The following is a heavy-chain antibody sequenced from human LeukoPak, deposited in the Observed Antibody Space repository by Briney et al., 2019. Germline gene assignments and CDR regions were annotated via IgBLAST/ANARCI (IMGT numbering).Heavy chain of an antibody. V-gene: IGHV4-31*03. CDR2: IYYSGST. Sequence: SETLSLTCTVSGGSISSGGYYWSWIRQHPGKGLEWIGYIYYSGSTYYNPSLKSRVTISVDTSKNQFSLKLSSVTAVDTAVYYCAKNYGDYVYWFDPWGQGTLVTVSS. D-gene: IGHD4-17*01. J-gene: IGHJ5*02. CDR3: AKNYGDYVYWFDP. CDR1: GGSISSGGYY.